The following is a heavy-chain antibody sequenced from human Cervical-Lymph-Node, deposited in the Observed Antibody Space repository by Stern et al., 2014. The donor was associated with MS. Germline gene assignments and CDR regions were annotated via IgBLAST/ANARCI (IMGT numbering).Heavy chain of an antibody. CDR2: ISAYNGNT. J-gene: IGHJ6*02. V-gene: IGHV1-18*01. CDR3: ARAIRFLEWFGAKYGMDV. Sequence: QVQLVQSGAEVKKPGASVKVSCKAYGYTFTSYGISWVRQAPGQGLEWMGWISAYNGNTYYAQKLQGRVTMTTDTSTRQVYMESRSLRSDDTAVYYCARAIRFLEWFGAKYGMDVWGQGTTVTVSS. CDR1: GYTFTSYG. D-gene: IGHD3-3*01.